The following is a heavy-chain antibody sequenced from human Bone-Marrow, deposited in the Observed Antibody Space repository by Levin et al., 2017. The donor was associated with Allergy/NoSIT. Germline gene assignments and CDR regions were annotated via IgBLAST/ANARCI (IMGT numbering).Heavy chain of an antibody. CDR2: VSYDGSGQ. CDR1: GFNFNSFA. V-gene: IGHV3-30*04. J-gene: IGHJ4*02. Sequence: PGGSLRLSCTASGFNFNSFAMHWVRQAPGKGLEWVAVVSYDGSGQYYTDSVKGRFIVSRDDSKNTLNLEMNALRTEDTAVYYCAKDGRGQLWFLDHWGQGSQVTVSS. D-gene: IGHD5-18*01. CDR3: AKDGRGQLWFLDH.